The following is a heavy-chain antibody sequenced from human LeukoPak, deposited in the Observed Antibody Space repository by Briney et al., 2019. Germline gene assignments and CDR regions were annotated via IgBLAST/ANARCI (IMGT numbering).Heavy chain of an antibody. V-gene: IGHV3-30*03. CDR2: ISYDGSNK. CDR3: ARAVTWIDP. CDR1: GFTFSRYD. J-gene: IGHJ5*02. Sequence: GKSLRLSCAASGFTFSRYDMHWVRQAPGKGLEWVAVISYDGSNKYYADSVKGRFTISRDNSKNTVDLQMNGLRAEDTAVYYCARAVTWIDPWGQGTLVIVYS.